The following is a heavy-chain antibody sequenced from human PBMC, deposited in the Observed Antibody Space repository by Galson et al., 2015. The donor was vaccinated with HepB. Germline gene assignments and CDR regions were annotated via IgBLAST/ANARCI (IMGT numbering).Heavy chain of an antibody. J-gene: IGHJ4*02. Sequence: SVKVSCKVSGYTLTEFSMHWVRQAPGKGLEWMGGFDPEDGETIYAQKFQGRVTMTEDTSTVTAYMELSSLRSEDTAVYYCATIAVAAINFDYWGQGTLVTVSS. CDR3: ATIAVAAINFDY. D-gene: IGHD6-19*01. CDR1: GYTLTEFS. V-gene: IGHV1-24*01. CDR2: FDPEDGET.